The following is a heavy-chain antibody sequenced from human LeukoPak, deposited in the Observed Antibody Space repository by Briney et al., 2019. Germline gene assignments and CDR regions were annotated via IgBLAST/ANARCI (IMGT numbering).Heavy chain of an antibody. D-gene: IGHD2-2*01. V-gene: IGHV4-34*01. CDR3: TRSPPPGATAYGVVDF. Sequence: TSETLSLTCAVYGGSFSASYWSWTRQSPNKGLEWIGEINHSGSTNYNPSLKSRVTISIDTSKIQFSLKLRSVTAADTAVYYCTRSPPPGATAYGVVDFWGQGTLVTVSS. CDR2: INHSGST. J-gene: IGHJ4*02. CDR1: GGSFSASY.